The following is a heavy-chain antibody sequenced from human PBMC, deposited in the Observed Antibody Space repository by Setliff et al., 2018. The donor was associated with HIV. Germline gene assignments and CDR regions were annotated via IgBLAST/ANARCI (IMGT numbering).Heavy chain of an antibody. Sequence: SETLSLTCDVYGVSFSGYYWSWIRQPPGKGLEWIGEVNHSGSANYNPSLKSRLTISVDTSKNQFSLRLRSVTAADTAVYYCARGPKVTLDYWGQGTLVTVSS. CDR1: GVSFSGYY. CDR3: ARGPKVTLDY. V-gene: IGHV4-34*01. CDR2: VNHSGSA. J-gene: IGHJ4*02.